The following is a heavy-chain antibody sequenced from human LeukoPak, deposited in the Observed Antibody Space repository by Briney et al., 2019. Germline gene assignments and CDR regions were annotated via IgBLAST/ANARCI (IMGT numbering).Heavy chain of an antibody. CDR3: ARGGGYCSSTSWGTDYYYCYMDV. Sequence: PSETLSLTCSVSGGSISSSTYYWAWIRQPPGKGLDWIGSIYCSGSTYYNPSLKSRVTISVDTSRNQFYLKLSSVTAADTAVYYCARGGGYCSSTSWGTDYYYCYMDVWGKGTTVTISS. J-gene: IGHJ6*03. CDR1: GGSISSSTYY. D-gene: IGHD2-2*01. V-gene: IGHV4-39*07. CDR2: IYCSGST.